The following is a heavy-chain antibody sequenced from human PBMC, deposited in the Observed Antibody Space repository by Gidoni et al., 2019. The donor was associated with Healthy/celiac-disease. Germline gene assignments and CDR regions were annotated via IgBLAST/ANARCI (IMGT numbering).Heavy chain of an antibody. D-gene: IGHD2-2*01. CDR1: AGTFRSYT. CDR3: ARGGYCSSTSCYPTPYYYYGMDV. CDR2: IIPILGIA. Sequence: QVQLVQSGAEVKKPGSSVMVSCKASAGTFRSYTFSWVRKSPGQGLEWMGRIIPILGIANDAQKYQGRVTNTADKSTSTAYMELSSLRSEDTAVYYCARGGYCSSTSCYPTPYYYYGMDVWGQGTTFTVSS. V-gene: IGHV1-69*02. J-gene: IGHJ6*02.